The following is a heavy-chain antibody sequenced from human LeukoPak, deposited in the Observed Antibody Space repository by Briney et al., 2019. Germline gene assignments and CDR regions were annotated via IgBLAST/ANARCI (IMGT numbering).Heavy chain of an antibody. J-gene: IGHJ3*02. CDR1: GFTFSSYG. CDR3: AKASLRFLEWLPPDASDI. Sequence: GGSLRLSCAASGFTFSSYGMHWVRQAPGKGLEWVAVISYDGSNKYYADSVKGRFTISRDNSKNTLYLQMNSLRAEDTAVYYCAKASLRFLEWLPPDASDIWGQGTMVTVSS. CDR2: ISYDGSNK. D-gene: IGHD3-3*01. V-gene: IGHV3-30*18.